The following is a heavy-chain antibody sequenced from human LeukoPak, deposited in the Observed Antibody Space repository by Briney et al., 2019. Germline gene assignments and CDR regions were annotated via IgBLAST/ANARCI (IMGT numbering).Heavy chain of an antibody. D-gene: IGHD3-22*01. CDR2: ISGSGSYT. CDR3: AKRRYDSSGHFDS. Sequence: PGGSLRLSCTASGFTVSRNYMSWVRQAPGKGLEWVSAISGSGSYTDYADSVKGRFTISKDNSKNTLYMRMSSLRAEDTAVYYCAKRRYDSSGHFDSWGQGTLVTVSS. CDR1: GFTVSRNY. J-gene: IGHJ4*02. V-gene: IGHV3-23*01.